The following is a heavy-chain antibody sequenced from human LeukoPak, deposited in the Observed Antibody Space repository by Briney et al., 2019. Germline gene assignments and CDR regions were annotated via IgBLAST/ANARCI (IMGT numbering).Heavy chain of an antibody. CDR2: ISSSSSTI. CDR1: GFTFSSYS. J-gene: IGHJ4*02. D-gene: IGHD1-26*01. CDR3: AREPRFGSYSIDY. Sequence: GGSLRLSCAASGFTFSSYSMNWVRQAPGKGLEWVSYISSSSSTIYYADSVKGRFTISRDNAKNSLYLQMNSLRAEDTAVYYCAREPRFGSYSIDYWGQGTLVTVSS. V-gene: IGHV3-48*04.